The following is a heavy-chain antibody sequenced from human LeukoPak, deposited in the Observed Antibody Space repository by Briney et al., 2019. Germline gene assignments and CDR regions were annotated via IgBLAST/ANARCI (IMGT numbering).Heavy chain of an antibody. D-gene: IGHD6-19*01. J-gene: IGHJ4*02. CDR3: ARAYSSGRLTDY. Sequence: PSESLCLTCAVSGVSISSYYWSWIRQAPGKGLEWIGYIYYSGSTNYNPSLKRRVNISVDTSKNQFSLKLSSVTAADTAVYYCARAYSSGRLTDYWGQGTLVTVSS. CDR2: IYYSGST. V-gene: IGHV4-59*01. CDR1: GVSISSYY.